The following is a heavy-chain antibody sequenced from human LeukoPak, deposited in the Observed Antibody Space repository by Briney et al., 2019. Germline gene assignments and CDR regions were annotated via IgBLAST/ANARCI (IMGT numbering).Heavy chain of an antibody. J-gene: IGHJ3*02. Sequence: GESLRISCKGSGYSFTSYGICWVRQMPGKGLEWMGRIDPSDSYITYSPSFQGHVTISTDKSISTAYLQWSSLKASDTAMYYCASLFRDDAFDIWGQGTMVTVSS. CDR1: GYSFTSYG. CDR3: ASLFRDDAFDI. CDR2: IDPSDSYI. V-gene: IGHV5-10-1*01.